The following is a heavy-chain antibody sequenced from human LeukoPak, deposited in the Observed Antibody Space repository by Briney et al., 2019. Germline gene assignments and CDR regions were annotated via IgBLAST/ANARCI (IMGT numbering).Heavy chain of an antibody. CDR1: GYTFTSYD. CDR3: ARGGSGWYGNNWFDP. V-gene: IGHV1-8*01. D-gene: IGHD6-19*01. J-gene: IGHJ5*02. Sequence: GASVKVSCKASGYTFTSYDINWVRQATGQGLEWMGWMNPNSGDTGYAQKFQGRVTMTRNTSISTAYMELSSLRSEDTAVYYCARGGSGWYGNNWFDPWGQGTLVTVSS. CDR2: MNPNSGDT.